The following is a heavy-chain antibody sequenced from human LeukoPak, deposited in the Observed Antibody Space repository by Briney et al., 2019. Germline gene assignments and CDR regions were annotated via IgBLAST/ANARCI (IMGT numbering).Heavy chain of an antibody. D-gene: IGHD1-26*01. CDR3: ATSPIVGATTPDY. J-gene: IGHJ4*02. Sequence: PGGSLRLSCAASGFTFSSYAMHWVRQAPGKGLEWVAVISYDGSNKYYADSVKGRFTISRDNSKNTLYLQMNSLRAEDTAVYYCATSPIVGATTPDYWGQGTLVTVSS. CDR1: GFTFSSYA. CDR2: ISYDGSNK. V-gene: IGHV3-30-3*01.